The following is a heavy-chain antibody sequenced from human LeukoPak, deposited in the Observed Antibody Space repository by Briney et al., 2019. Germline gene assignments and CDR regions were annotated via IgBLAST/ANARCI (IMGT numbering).Heavy chain of an antibody. D-gene: IGHD2-15*01. CDR3: AGDGDPNCSGGSCYFYYYYYGMDV. CDR1: GFTFSSYE. J-gene: IGHJ6*04. CDR2: ISSSGSTI. Sequence: GGSLRLSCAASGFTFSSYEMNWVRQAPGKGLEWVSYISSSGSTIYYADSVKGRFTISRDNAKNSLYLQMNSLRAEDTAVYYCAGDGDPNCSGGSCYFYYYYYGMDVWGKGTTVTVSS. V-gene: IGHV3-48*03.